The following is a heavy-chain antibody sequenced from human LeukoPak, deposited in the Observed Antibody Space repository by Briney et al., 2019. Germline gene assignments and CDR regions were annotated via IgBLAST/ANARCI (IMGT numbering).Heavy chain of an antibody. J-gene: IGHJ4*02. D-gene: IGHD3-3*01. CDR1: GFTFSNYA. V-gene: IGHV3-23*01. Sequence: GGSLRLSCAASGFTFSNYAMNWVRQAPGKGLEWVSSINGNGGSTYYADSVKGRFTISRDNPKNTLYLQMNTLRAEDTAVYYCAKGPVLRFDYWGQGTLVTVSS. CDR2: INGNGGST. CDR3: AKGPVLRFDY.